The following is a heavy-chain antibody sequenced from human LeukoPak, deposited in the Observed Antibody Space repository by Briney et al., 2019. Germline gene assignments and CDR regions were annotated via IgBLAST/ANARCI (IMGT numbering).Heavy chain of an antibody. CDR1: GFTFTDSY. V-gene: IGHV3-11*06. J-gene: IGHJ4*02. Sequence: PGGSLRLSCVASGFTFTDSYMTWIRQAPGRGLEWVSYISPNSADIKYADSVKCRCTISRDNTKKSIYVHLSSLRPEDTAVYYCSRDPRRLDYWGQGALVAVSS. CDR2: ISPNSADI. CDR3: SRDPRRLDY.